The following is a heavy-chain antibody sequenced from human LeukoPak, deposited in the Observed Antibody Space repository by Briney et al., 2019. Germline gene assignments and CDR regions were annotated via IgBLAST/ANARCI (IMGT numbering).Heavy chain of an antibody. D-gene: IGHD6-13*01. CDR3: AKDKQLYNTLTPYYYFMDV. Sequence: PGGSLSLSCDACGFTFRKYGMHWVRQAPGKGLEGVAFVRLYGGNKYYGDCVKGGFTISRDNSKNTLYVKRRGVRAEHPAAYYCAKDKQLYNTLTPYYYFMDVWGKGTTVPVSS. CDR2: VRLYGGNK. CDR1: GFTFRKYG. J-gene: IGHJ6*03. V-gene: IGHV3-30*02.